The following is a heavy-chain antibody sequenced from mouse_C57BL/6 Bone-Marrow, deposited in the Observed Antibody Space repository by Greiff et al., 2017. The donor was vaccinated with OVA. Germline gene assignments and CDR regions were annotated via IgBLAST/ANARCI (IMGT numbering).Heavy chain of an antibody. Sequence: QVQLQQSGAELVRPGASVKLSCKASGYTFTDYYINWVKQRPGQGLEWIARIYPGSGNTYYNEKFKGKATLTAEKSSSTAYMQLSSLTSEDSAVYFCARSSTPGAMDYWGQGTSVTVSS. D-gene: IGHD6-1*01. CDR1: GYTFTDYY. CDR2: IYPGSGNT. CDR3: ARSSTPGAMDY. J-gene: IGHJ4*01. V-gene: IGHV1-76*01.